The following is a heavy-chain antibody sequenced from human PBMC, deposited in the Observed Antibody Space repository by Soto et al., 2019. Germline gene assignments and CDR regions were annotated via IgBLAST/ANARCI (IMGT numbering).Heavy chain of an antibody. D-gene: IGHD3-10*01. CDR2: INHSGST. CDR3: ASRPYYYGSGSYNDY. CDR1: GGSFSGYY. V-gene: IGHV4-34*01. J-gene: IGHJ4*02. Sequence: SETLSLTCAVYGGSFSGYYWSWIRQPPGKGLEWIGEINHSGSTNYNPSLKSRVTISVDTSKNQFSLKLSSVTAADTAVYYCASRPYYYGSGSYNDYWGQGTLVTVSS.